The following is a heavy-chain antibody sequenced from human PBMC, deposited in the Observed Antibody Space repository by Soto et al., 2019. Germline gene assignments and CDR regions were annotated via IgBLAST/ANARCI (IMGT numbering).Heavy chain of an antibody. CDR2: ISGSGGST. J-gene: IGHJ5*02. CDR3: AKGRGHWHDLNNWFDP. V-gene: IGHV3-23*01. Sequence: QPGGSLRLSCAASGFTFSSYAMSWVRQAPGKGLEWVSAISGSGGSTYYADSVKGRFTLSRDNSKNTLYLQMNSLRAEDTAVYYCAKGRGHWHDLNNWFDPWGQGTLVTVSS. CDR1: GFTFSSYA. D-gene: IGHD1-1*01.